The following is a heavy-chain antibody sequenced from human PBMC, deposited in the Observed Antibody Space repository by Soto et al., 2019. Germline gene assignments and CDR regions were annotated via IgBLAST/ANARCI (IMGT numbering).Heavy chain of an antibody. CDR2: ISSSSSST. V-gene: IGHV3-11*06. CDR3: ARGYGGNSGNVFDI. J-gene: IGHJ3*02. Sequence: PGGSLRLSCAASGFTFSDYYMSWIRQAPGKGLEWVSSISSSSSSTNYADSVKARFTISRDNAKNSLYLQMNGLRAEDTAVYYCARGYGGNSGNVFDIWGQGTMVTVSS. D-gene: IGHD4-17*01. CDR1: GFTFSDYY.